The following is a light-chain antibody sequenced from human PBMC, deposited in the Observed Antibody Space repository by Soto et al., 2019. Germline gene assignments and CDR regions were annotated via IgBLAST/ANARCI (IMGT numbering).Light chain of an antibody. J-gene: IGLJ1*01. CDR1: SSDVGSYNR. Sequence: QSALTQPPSVSGSPGQSVAISCTGTSSDVGSYNRVSWYQQPPGTAPKLMIYEVSSRPSGVPDRVSGSKSGNTASLTISGLQAEDEADYYCSSYTSSSTYVFGTGTKLTVL. V-gene: IGLV2-18*02. CDR2: EVS. CDR3: SSYTSSSTYV.